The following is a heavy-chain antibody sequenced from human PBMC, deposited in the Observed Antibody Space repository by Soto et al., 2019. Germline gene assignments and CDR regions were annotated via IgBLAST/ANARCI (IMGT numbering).Heavy chain of an antibody. CDR1: GFLFNSYG. CDR2: ISSTSTYI. J-gene: IGHJ4*02. CDR3: TRDGSPGRVYPDFDF. D-gene: IGHD2-2*03. Sequence: EVQLVESGGGLAKPGGSLRLSCAASGFLFNSYGINWVRLSPGRGLEWISSISSTSTYIEYADSVKGRFIISRDNAENSLFLLMNSMSAEDTAVYYGTRDGSPGRVYPDFDFWGQGALVTVSS. V-gene: IGHV3-21*01.